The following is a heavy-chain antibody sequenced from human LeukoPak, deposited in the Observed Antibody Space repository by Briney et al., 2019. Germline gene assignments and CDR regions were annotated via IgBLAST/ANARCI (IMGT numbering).Heavy chain of an antibody. CDR2: ISAYNGNT. CDR3: ARPLSYDSSGYYMLYFDY. Sequence: GASVKVSCKASGYTFTSYGISWVRQAPGQGLEWMGWISAYNGNTNYAQKLQGRVTMTTDTSTSTAYMELRSLRSDDTAVYYCARPLSYDSSGYYMLYFDYWGQGTLVTVSS. D-gene: IGHD3-22*01. V-gene: IGHV1-18*01. CDR1: GYTFTSYG. J-gene: IGHJ4*02.